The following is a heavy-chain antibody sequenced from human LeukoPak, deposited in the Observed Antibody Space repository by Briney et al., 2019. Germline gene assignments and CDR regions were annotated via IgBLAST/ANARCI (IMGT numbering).Heavy chain of an antibody. CDR3: ARGLHCSGGSCYSRPLDY. Sequence: GGSLRLSCAASGFTFTNYWMHWVRQAPGRGLVWVSRINSDGSSTSYADSVKGRFTISRDNAKNTLYLQMNSLRVGDTAVYYCARGLHCSGGSCYSRPLDYWGQGTLVTVSS. CDR1: GFTFTNYW. V-gene: IGHV3-74*01. D-gene: IGHD2-15*01. CDR2: INSDGSST. J-gene: IGHJ4*02.